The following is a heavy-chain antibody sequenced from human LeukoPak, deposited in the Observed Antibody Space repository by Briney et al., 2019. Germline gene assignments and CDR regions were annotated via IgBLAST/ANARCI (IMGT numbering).Heavy chain of an antibody. CDR2: ISGSGGST. V-gene: IGHV3-23*01. D-gene: IGHD6-6*01. CDR1: GFTFSTYA. Sequence: GGSLRLSCAASGFTFSTYAMTWVRQAPGKGPEWVSAISGSGGSTYYADSVKGRFTISRDNSKNTLYLQMNSLRAEDTAVYYCAKAFSYSSSSNFDYWGQGTLVTVSS. CDR3: AKAFSYSSSSNFDY. J-gene: IGHJ4*02.